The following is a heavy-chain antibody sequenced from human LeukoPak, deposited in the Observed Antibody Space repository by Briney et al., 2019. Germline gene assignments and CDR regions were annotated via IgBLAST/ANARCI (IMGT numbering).Heavy chain of an antibody. CDR1: GYTFSGYY. V-gene: IGHV1-2*02. CDR2: INPNSGGT. Sequence: ASVKVSCKASGYTFSGYYMHWVRQAPGQRLEWMGRINPNSGGTNYAQKFQGRVTMTRDTSISTAYMELSSLRSDDTAVYFCARARSGTNDYWGQGTLVTVSS. CDR3: ARARSGTNDY. D-gene: IGHD1-1*01. J-gene: IGHJ4*02.